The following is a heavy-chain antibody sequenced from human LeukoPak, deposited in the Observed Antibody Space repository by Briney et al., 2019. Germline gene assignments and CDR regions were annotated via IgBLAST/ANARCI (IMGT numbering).Heavy chain of an antibody. CDR3: ARDPYSGNYGTYYYYYMDV. CDR1: GFTFSSYG. Sequence: KTGGSLRLSCAASGFTFSSYGMSWVRQAPGNAMEWVSSITSSGTYTFYADSVKGRFTISRDNAKNSLYLQMDSLGPEDTAVYYCARDPYSGNYGTYYYYYMDVWGKGTTVTISS. D-gene: IGHD1-26*01. J-gene: IGHJ6*03. V-gene: IGHV3-21*01. CDR2: ITSSGTYT.